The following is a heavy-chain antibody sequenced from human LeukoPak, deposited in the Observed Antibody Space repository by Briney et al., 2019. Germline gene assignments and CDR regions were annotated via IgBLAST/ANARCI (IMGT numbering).Heavy chain of an antibody. CDR2: INPNSGGT. CDR3: ARDYCSTTSCYSP. J-gene: IGHJ5*02. D-gene: IGHD2-2*01. Sequence: ASVKVSCKASGYTFTCYYMHWVRQAPGQGLEWMGWINPNSGGTNYAQKFQGRVTMTRDTSISTAYMELSRPRSDDTAVYYCARDYCSTTSCYSPWGQGTLVTVSS. CDR1: GYTFTCYY. V-gene: IGHV1-2*02.